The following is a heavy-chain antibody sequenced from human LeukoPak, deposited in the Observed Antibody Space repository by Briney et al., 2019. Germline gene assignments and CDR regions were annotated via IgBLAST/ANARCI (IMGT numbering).Heavy chain of an antibody. CDR2: IYSGGST. J-gene: IGHJ3*02. V-gene: IGHV3-53*01. CDR1: GFTVSSNY. CDR3: ARTLVNCSGGSCYTDAFDI. D-gene: IGHD2-15*01. Sequence: PPGGSLRLSCAASGFTVSSNYMSWVRQAPGKGLEWVSVIYSGGSTYYADSVKGRFTISRDNSKNTLYLQMNSLRAEDTAVYYCARTLVNCSGGSCYTDAFDIWGQGTMVTVSS.